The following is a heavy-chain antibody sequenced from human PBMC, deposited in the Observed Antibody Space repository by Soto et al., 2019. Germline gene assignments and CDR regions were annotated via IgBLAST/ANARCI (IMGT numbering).Heavy chain of an antibody. CDR2: VGGSDDDK. Sequence: EVQLLESGGGVVQPGGSLRLSCAASGFTFSDYAMSWVRQTPGKGLQWVSGVGGSDDDKHYADSVRGRFIVSRDNSKNTLYLQMTTLRADDTAMYYCANDATSFNGVWAAVDMWGQGTEVTVSS. J-gene: IGHJ3*02. V-gene: IGHV3-23*01. CDR3: ANDATSFNGVWAAVDM. D-gene: IGHD2-8*01. CDR1: GFTFSDYA.